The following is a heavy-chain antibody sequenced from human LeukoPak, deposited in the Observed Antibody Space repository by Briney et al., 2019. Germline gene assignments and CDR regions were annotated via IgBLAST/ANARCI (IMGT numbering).Heavy chain of an antibody. J-gene: IGHJ5*02. CDR1: SGSLTSYY. D-gene: IGHD2-15*01. CDR3: ARVISRGGGWFDP. Sequence: PSETLSLTCTVSSGSLTSYYWNWIRPPPGKGLEWIGYIYYSGRTSYNPSLEGRVTMSVGTSKDQFSLKLTSVAAADTAMYYCARVISRGGGWFDPWGQGTLVTVSS. CDR2: IYYSGRT. V-gene: IGHV4-59*01.